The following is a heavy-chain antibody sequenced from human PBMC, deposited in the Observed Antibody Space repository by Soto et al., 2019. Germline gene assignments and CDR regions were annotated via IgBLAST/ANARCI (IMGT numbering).Heavy chain of an antibody. CDR2: ISSSSSYI. CDR1: GFTFSSYS. CDR3: ARDGSSSFYYYYYGMDV. J-gene: IGHJ6*02. D-gene: IGHD6-6*01. Sequence: PGGSLRLSFAASGFTFSSYSMNWVRQAPGKVLEWVSSISSSSSYIYYADSVKGRFTISRDNAKNSLYLQMNSLRAEDTAVSSCARDGSSSFYYYYYGMDVWGQGTTVTVSS. V-gene: IGHV3-21*01.